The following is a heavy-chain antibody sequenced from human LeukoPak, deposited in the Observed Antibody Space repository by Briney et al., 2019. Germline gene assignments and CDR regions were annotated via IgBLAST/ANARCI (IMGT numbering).Heavy chain of an antibody. V-gene: IGHV4-39*01. CDR3: ARQGSGYSKFDY. CDR2: IYYSGST. D-gene: IGHD4-11*01. CDR1: GDSISSSSYY. J-gene: IGHJ4*02. Sequence: KASETLSLTCTVSGDSISSSSYYWGWIRQPPGKGLEWIGSIYYSGSTYYNPSLKSRVTISVDTSKNQFSLKLSSVTAANTAVYYCARQGSGYSKFDYWGQGTLVTVSS.